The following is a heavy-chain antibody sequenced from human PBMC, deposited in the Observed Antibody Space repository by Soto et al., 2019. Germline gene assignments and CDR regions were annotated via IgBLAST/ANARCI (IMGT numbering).Heavy chain of an antibody. J-gene: IGHJ6*02. Sequence: GGSLRLSCAASGFTFSSYAMSWVRQAPGKGLEWVSAISGSGGSTYYADSVKGRFTISRDNSKNTLYLQMNSLGAEDTAVYYCARDLGGGDYYDSSGYYSRSKYYYYYYGMDVWGQGTTVTVSS. CDR2: ISGSGGST. CDR3: ARDLGGGDYYDSSGYYSRSKYYYYYYGMDV. CDR1: GFTFSSYA. D-gene: IGHD3-22*01. V-gene: IGHV3-23*01.